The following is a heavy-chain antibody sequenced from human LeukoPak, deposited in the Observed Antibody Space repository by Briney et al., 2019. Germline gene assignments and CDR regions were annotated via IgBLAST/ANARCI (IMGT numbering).Heavy chain of an antibody. Sequence: GGSLRLSCAASGFTFDDYAMHWVRQAPGKGLEWVSGISWNSGSIGYADSVKGRFTISRDNAKNSLYLQMSSLRAEDTALYYCAKARYYYDSSGPPDYWGQGTLVTVSS. CDR3: AKARYYYDSSGPPDY. D-gene: IGHD3-22*01. V-gene: IGHV3-9*01. J-gene: IGHJ4*02. CDR1: GFTFDDYA. CDR2: ISWNSGSI.